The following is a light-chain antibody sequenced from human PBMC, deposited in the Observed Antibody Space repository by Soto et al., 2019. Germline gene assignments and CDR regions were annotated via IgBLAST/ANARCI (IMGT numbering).Light chain of an antibody. J-gene: IGKJ4*01. CDR1: QSVRSTY. CDR3: HQYGHSPVT. Sequence: EIVLTQTPGTVSLSPGARATLSCRASQSVRSTYFAWYQHKPGQAPRLLIFDAYTRATGIPDRFSGSGSGTDFTLTISRLEPEDFAMYYGHQYGHSPVTFGGGTKVEIK. CDR2: DAY. V-gene: IGKV3-20*01.